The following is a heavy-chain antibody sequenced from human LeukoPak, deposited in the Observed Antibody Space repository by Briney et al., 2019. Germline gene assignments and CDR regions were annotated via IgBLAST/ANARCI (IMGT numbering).Heavy chain of an antibody. CDR1: GFTFSSYA. D-gene: IGHD3-10*01. V-gene: IGHV3-48*03. CDR2: ISGSGATI. J-gene: IGHJ4*02. CDR3: ARESPYAKYYYGLSYFDY. Sequence: GGSLRLSCAASGFTFSSYAMSWVRQAPGKGLEWVSYISGSGATIYYADSVKGRFTISRDNAKNSVYLQMNSLRVEDTAVYYCARESPYAKYYYGLSYFDYWGQGTLVTVSS.